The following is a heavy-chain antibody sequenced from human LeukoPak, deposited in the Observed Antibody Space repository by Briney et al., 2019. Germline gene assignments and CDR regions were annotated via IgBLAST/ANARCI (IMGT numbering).Heavy chain of an antibody. D-gene: IGHD5-18*01. V-gene: IGHV4-61*08. CDR1: GGSISSGGYY. CDR3: ARHRGGYSYGPTGFDP. Sequence: SQTLSLTCTVSGGSISSGGYYWSWIRQPPGKGLEWIGYIYYSGSTNYNPSLKSRVTISVDTSKNQFSLKLSSVTAADTAVYYCARHRGGYSYGPTGFDPWGQGTLVTVSS. CDR2: IYYSGST. J-gene: IGHJ5*02.